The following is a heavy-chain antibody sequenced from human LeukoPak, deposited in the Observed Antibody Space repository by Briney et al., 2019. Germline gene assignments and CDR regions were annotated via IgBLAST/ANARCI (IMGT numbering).Heavy chain of an antibody. CDR1: GFTFSSYW. CDR2: ISSSSSYI. J-gene: IGHJ6*02. V-gene: IGHV3-21*01. CDR3: ARVRCNGGSCYTYGMDV. Sequence: PGGSLRLSCAASGFTFSSYWMSWVRQAPGKGLEWVSSISSSSSYIYYADSVKGRFTISRDNAKNSLYLQMNSLRAEDTAVYYCARVRCNGGSCYTYGMDVWGQGTTVTVSS. D-gene: IGHD2-15*01.